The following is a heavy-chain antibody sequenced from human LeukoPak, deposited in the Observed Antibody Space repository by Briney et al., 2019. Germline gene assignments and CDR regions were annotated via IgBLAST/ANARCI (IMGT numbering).Heavy chain of an antibody. CDR1: GGSISSSSSY. CDR3: ARAVGSGSFQTYYYMDV. J-gene: IGHJ6*03. V-gene: IGHV4-39*01. Sequence: SETLSLTCSVSGGSISSSSSYWGWIRQPPGNGLEWIGSIYYSGSSFDNPALKSRVTISVDTSKNQFSLKLSSVTAADTAVYYCARAVGSGSFQTYYYMDVWGKGTTVTISS. CDR2: IYYSGSS. D-gene: IGHD3-10*01.